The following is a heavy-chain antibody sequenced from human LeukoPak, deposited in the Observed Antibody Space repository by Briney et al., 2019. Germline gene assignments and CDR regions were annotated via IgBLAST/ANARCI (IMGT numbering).Heavy chain of an antibody. CDR1: GGTFSSYA. V-gene: IGHV1-69*06. J-gene: IGHJ6*03. Sequence: SVKVSCKASGGTFSSYAISWVRQAPGQGLEWMGGIIPIFGTANYAQKFQGSVTITADKSTSTAYMELSSLRSEDTAVYYCARGGGSSYYYYYYYMDVWGKGTTVTVSS. D-gene: IGHD1-26*01. CDR3: ARGGGSSYYYYYYYMDV. CDR2: IIPIFGTA.